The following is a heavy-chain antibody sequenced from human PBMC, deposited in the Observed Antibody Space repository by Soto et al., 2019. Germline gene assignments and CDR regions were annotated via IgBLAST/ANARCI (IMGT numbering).Heavy chain of an antibody. CDR2: ISYDGSNK. J-gene: IGHJ4*02. CDR1: GFTFSSYA. D-gene: IGHD2-15*01. CDR3: ASPFLGYCSGGSCPDHYFDY. V-gene: IGHV3-30-3*01. Sequence: GGSLRLSCAASGFTFSSYAMHWVRQAPGKGLEWVAVISYDGSNKYYADSVKGRFTISRDNSKNTLYLQMNSLRAGDTAVYYCASPFLGYCSGGSCPDHYFDYWGQGTLVTVSS.